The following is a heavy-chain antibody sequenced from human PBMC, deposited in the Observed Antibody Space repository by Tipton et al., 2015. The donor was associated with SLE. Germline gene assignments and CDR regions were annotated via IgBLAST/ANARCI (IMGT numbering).Heavy chain of an antibody. J-gene: IGHJ4*02. CDR1: GGSISSYY. CDR2: IYTSGST. CDR3: ARDTRWTADY. V-gene: IGHV4-59*01. D-gene: IGHD3/OR15-3a*01. Sequence: TLSLTCTVSGGSISSYYWNWIRQPPGKGLEWIGYIYTSGSTNYNPSLKSRVTISVDTSKNQFSLKLSSVTAADTAVYYCARDTRWTADYWGQGTLVTVSS.